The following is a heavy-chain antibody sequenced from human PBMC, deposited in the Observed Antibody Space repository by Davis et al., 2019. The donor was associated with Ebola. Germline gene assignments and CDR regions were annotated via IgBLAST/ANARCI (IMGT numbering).Heavy chain of an antibody. Sequence: SETLSLTCTVSGGSISSGGYYWSWIRQPPGKGLEWIGEINHSGSTNYNPSLKSRVTISVDTSKNQFSLKLSSVTAADTAVYYCARRGTNYYYYGMDVWGQGTTVTVSS. CDR1: GGSISSGGYY. CDR2: INHSGST. V-gene: IGHV4-39*01. D-gene: IGHD1-1*01. CDR3: ARRGTNYYYYGMDV. J-gene: IGHJ6*02.